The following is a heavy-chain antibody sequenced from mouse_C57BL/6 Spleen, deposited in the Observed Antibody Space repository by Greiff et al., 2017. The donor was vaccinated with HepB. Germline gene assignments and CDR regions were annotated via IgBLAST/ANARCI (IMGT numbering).Heavy chain of an antibody. V-gene: IGHV5-4*03. Sequence: EVKLVESGGGLVKPGGSLKLSCAASGFTFSSYAMSWVRQTPEKRLEWVATISDGGSYTYYPDNVKGRFTISRDNAKNNLYLQMSHLKSEDTAMYYCARYYYGSSDRGAWFAYWGQGTLVTVSA. CDR1: GFTFSSYA. CDR3: ARYYYGSSDRGAWFAY. D-gene: IGHD1-1*01. J-gene: IGHJ3*01. CDR2: ISDGGSYT.